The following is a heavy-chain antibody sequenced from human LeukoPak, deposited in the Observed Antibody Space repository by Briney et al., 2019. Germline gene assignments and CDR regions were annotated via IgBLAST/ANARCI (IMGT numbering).Heavy chain of an antibody. CDR2: IFTTGST. Sequence: PSETLSLTCTVSGGSIGNFYWNWIRQPAGKGLEWIGRIFTTGSTNYNPSLKSRVTISVDTSKNQFSLKLSSVTAADTAVYYCARTTMVRGTYYMDVWGKGTTVTISS. D-gene: IGHD3-10*01. J-gene: IGHJ6*03. CDR3: ARTTMVRGTYYMDV. CDR1: GGSIGNFY. V-gene: IGHV4-4*07.